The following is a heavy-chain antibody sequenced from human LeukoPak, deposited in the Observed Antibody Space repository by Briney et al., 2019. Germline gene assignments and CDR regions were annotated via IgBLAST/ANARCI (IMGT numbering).Heavy chain of an antibody. D-gene: IGHD5-18*01. CDR1: GGSFNAYA. J-gene: IGHJ4*02. CDR2: IIPIFGTS. Sequence: ASVKVSCKASGGSFNAYAISWVRQAPGQGLEWMGGIIPIFGTSNYAQKLQGRVTISTDESTSTAYMDVSSLRSEDTAIYYCARGLDASMETAYDYWGQGTLVTVSS. CDR3: ARGLDASMETAYDY. V-gene: IGHV1-69*05.